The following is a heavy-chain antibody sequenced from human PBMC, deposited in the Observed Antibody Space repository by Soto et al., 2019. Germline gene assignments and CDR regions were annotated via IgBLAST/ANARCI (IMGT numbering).Heavy chain of an antibody. J-gene: IGHJ5*02. CDR2: IYYSEST. D-gene: IGHD6-19*01. Sequence: SETLSLTCTVSGGSISSYFWSWIRQPPGKGLEWIGYIYYSESTNYNPSIKSRDNKSEETSKHQISMKLSSVTTADTAIYYCARDRGLGSGWYGWFDPWGQGTLVTVS. CDR3: ARDRGLGSGWYGWFDP. V-gene: IGHV4-59*01. CDR1: GGSISSYF.